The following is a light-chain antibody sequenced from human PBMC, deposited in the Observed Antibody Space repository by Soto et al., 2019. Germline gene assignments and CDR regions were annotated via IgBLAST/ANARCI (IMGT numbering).Light chain of an antibody. CDR2: AAS. Sequence: DIPMTHSPSSLSAYVGDRVTITGRASQSISSYLNWYQQKPGKAPNLIIYAASSLQSGVPSRFSGSGSGTDFTLTISSLQPEDVATYYCQQSYSTPLTFGGGTKVDIK. CDR3: QQSYSTPLT. V-gene: IGKV1-39*01. J-gene: IGKJ4*01. CDR1: QSISSY.